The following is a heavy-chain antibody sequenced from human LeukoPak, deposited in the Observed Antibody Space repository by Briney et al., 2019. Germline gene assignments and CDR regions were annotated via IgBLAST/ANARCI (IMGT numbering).Heavy chain of an antibody. V-gene: IGHV4-34*01. CDR2: IDYSGST. CDR1: GGSFGGYY. D-gene: IGHD3-16*01. CDR3: ARRSGSLSD. Sequence: SETLSLTCAMYGGSFGGYYWSWIRQPPGKGPEWIGEIDYSGSTKYNPSLKGRVTISLDTSKNQFSLRLISVTAADTAMYFCARRSGSLSDWGQGTLVTVSS. J-gene: IGHJ4*02.